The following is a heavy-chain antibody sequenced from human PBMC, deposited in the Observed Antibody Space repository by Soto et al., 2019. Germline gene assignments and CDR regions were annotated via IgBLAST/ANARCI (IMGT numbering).Heavy chain of an antibody. J-gene: IGHJ4*02. Sequence: GASVKVSCKASGYTFTRYAVHWVRQAPRQRLEWMGWINAANGYTKYSQKFQGRVTITRDTSASTAYMELSSLRSEDTAVYYCARGPITMIGYYFDYWGQGTLVTVSS. CDR3: ARGPITMIGYYFDY. D-gene: IGHD3-10*02. CDR1: GYTFTRYA. V-gene: IGHV1-3*01. CDR2: INAANGYT.